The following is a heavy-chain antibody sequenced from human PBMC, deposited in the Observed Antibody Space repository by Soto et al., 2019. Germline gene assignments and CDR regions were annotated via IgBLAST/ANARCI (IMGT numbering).Heavy chain of an antibody. V-gene: IGHV3-30-3*01. CDR1: GFTFSTYA. J-gene: IGHJ4*02. Sequence: QVQLVEAGGGVVQPGRSLRLSCAASGFTFSTYAVHWVRQAPGKGLEWVSVISNDESKKYYADSVKGRFTISRGNCSNTVYLQMNSLRAEHTAVYYCARSIAVAGLEYWGPGTLVTVSS. D-gene: IGHD6-19*01. CDR3: ARSIAVAGLEY. CDR2: ISNDESKK.